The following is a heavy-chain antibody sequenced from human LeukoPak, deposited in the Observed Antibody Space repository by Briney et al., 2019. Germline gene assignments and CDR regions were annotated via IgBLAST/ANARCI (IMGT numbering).Heavy chain of an antibody. CDR1: GGSISSSSYY. V-gene: IGHV4-39*01. CDR3: ARHFIVVVPAAANWFDP. Sequence: KSSETLSLTCTVSGGSISSSSYYWGWIRQPLGKGLEWIGSIYYSGSTYYNPSLKSRVTISVDTSKNQFSLKLSSVTAADTAVYYCARHFIVVVPAAANWFDPWGQGTLVTVSS. CDR2: IYYSGST. D-gene: IGHD2-2*01. J-gene: IGHJ5*02.